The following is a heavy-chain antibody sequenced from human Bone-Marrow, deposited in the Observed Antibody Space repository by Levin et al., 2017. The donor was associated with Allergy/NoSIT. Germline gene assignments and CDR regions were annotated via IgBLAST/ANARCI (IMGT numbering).Heavy chain of an antibody. D-gene: IGHD3-10*01. Sequence: PSETLSLTCTVSGYSISSGYYWGWIRQPPGKGLEWIGSIYHSGSTYYNPSLKSRVTISVDTSKNQFSLKLSSVTAADTAVYYCARTYGSGSLVKNWFDPWGQGTLVTVSS. J-gene: IGHJ5*02. CDR1: GYSISSGYY. CDR2: IYHSGST. V-gene: IGHV4-38-2*02. CDR3: ARTYGSGSLVKNWFDP.